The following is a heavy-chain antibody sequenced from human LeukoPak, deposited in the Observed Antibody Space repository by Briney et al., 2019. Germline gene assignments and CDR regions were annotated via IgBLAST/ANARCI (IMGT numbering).Heavy chain of an antibody. J-gene: IGHJ4*02. Sequence: SETLSLTCTVSGGSINSYHWSWLRHPPGKGLEWLGYMYYSGTANYNPSLKSRVSISGDTSKNQFFLHLKSVTAADTAMYFCARHQIYVDAAMVDYFDYWGQGILVTVSS. D-gene: IGHD5-18*01. CDR1: GGSINSYH. CDR3: ARHQIYVDAAMVDYFDY. CDR2: MYYSGTA. V-gene: IGHV4-59*01.